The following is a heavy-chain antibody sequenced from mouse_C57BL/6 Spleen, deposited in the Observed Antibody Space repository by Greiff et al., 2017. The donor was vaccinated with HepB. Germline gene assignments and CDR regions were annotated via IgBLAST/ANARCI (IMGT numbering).Heavy chain of an antibody. D-gene: IGHD2-4*01. CDR3: ARVDYDYDGRDYYAMDY. CDR1: GYSITSGYY. CDR2: ISYDGSN. J-gene: IGHJ4*01. Sequence: DVKLQESGPGLVKPSQSLSLTCSVTGYSITSGYYWNWIRQFPGNKLEWMGYISYDGSNNYNPSLKNRISITRDTSKNQFFLKLNSVTTEDTATYYCARVDYDYDGRDYYAMDYWGQGTSVTVSS. V-gene: IGHV3-6*01.